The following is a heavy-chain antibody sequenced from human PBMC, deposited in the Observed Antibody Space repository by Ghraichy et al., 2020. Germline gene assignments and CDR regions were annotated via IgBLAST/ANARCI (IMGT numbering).Heavy chain of an antibody. V-gene: IGHV4-59*08. D-gene: IGHD3-22*01. J-gene: IGHJ2*01. CDR2: IYYSGST. Sequence: SETLSLTCTVSGGSISSYYWSWIRQPPGKGLEWIGYIYYSGSTNYNPSLKSRVTISVDTSKNQFSLKLSSVTAADTAVYYCARQDYYDSSGYYYVSPSYWYFDLWGRGTLVTVSS. CDR3: ARQDYYDSSGYYYVSPSYWYFDL. CDR1: GGSISSYY.